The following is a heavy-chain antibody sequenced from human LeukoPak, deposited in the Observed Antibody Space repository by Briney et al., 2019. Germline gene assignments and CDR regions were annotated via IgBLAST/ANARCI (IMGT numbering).Heavy chain of an antibody. Sequence: GGSRRLSWAPSGLTFGGYWMSWVRQAPGKGLEWVANIKQEGSEKYYVDSVKGRFTISRDNGKNSLYLQMNSLRAEDTAVYYCARKAYGLDVWGKGTTVTVSS. J-gene: IGHJ6*04. CDR1: GLTFGGYW. CDR2: IKQEGSEK. CDR3: ARKAYGLDV. V-gene: IGHV3-7*03.